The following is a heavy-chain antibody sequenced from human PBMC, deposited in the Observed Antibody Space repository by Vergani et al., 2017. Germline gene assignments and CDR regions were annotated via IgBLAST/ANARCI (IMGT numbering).Heavy chain of an antibody. J-gene: IGHJ2*01. V-gene: IGHV4-30-4*01. CDR3: ARNPSGSYGLLWYFDL. CDR1: GGSISSGDYY. Sequence: QVQLQESGPGLVKPSGTLSLTCAVSGGSISSGDYYWSWIRQPPGKGLEWIGYIYYSGSTYYNPSLKSRVTISVDTSKNQFSLKLSSVTAADTAVYYCARNPSGSYGLLWYFDLWGRGTLVTVSS. D-gene: IGHD1-26*01. CDR2: IYYSGST.